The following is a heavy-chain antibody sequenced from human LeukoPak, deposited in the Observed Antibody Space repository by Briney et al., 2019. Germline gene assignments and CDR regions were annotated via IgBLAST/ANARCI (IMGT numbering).Heavy chain of an antibody. V-gene: IGHV3-11*06. CDR2: ISSSSIYT. CDR1: GFTFSDYY. Sequence: GGSLRLSCAASGFTFSDYYMSWIRLAPGKGLEWVSYISSSSIYTNYADSVKGRFTISRDNAKNSLYLQMNSLRAEDTAVYYCARDPIYYYGSGSYSNAYFDYWGQGTLVTVSS. D-gene: IGHD3-10*01. CDR3: ARDPIYYYGSGSYSNAYFDY. J-gene: IGHJ4*02.